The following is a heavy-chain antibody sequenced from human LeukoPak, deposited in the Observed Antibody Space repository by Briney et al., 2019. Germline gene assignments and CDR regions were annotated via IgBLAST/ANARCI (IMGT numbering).Heavy chain of an antibody. J-gene: IGHJ4*02. D-gene: IGHD6-13*01. Sequence: SRRLSCAASGFTFSSYAMHWVRQARGKGLEWVAVISYDGSNKYYADSVKGRFTISRDNSKNTLYLQMNSLRAEDTAVYYCAGGPYSSSWHVLDYWGQGTLVTVSS. CDR3: AGGPYSSSWHVLDY. CDR1: GFTFSSYA. CDR2: ISYDGSNK. V-gene: IGHV3-30*04.